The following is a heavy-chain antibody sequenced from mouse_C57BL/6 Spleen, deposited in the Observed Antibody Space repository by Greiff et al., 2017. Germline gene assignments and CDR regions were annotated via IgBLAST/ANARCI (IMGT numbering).Heavy chain of an antibody. CDR3: AKYYVSSYDS. V-gene: IGHV5-16*01. D-gene: IGHD1-1*01. J-gene: IGHJ2*01. Sequence: EVKLLESEGGLVQPAHSMKLSCTVSGFTISDYYMAWVRQVPEKGLEWVANINYDGSSTYYLDSLTSRFIISRDTAKNILYLQMSSLKSEDTVTYYGAKYYVSSYDSWGKGTTRTVSS. CDR1: GFTISDYY. CDR2: INYDGSST.